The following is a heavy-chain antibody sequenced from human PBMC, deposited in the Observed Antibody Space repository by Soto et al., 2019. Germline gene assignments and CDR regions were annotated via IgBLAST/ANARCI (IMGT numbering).Heavy chain of an antibody. CDR2: IIPIFGTA. CDR1: GGTFSSYA. V-gene: IGHV1-69*12. D-gene: IGHD6-13*01. Sequence: QVQLVQSGAEVKKPGSSVKVSCKASGGTFSSYAISWVRQAPGQGLEWMGGIIPIFGTANYAQKFQGRVTITADESTSTAYMELSSLRSDDTAVYYCARGNSSSWYGYYYYGMDVWGQGPTVTVSS. J-gene: IGHJ6*02. CDR3: ARGNSSSWYGYYYYGMDV.